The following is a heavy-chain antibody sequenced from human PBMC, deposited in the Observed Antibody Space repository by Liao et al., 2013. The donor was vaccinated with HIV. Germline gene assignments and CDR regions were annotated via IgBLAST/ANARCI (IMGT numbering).Heavy chain of an antibody. CDR1: GGSISSFY. Sequence: QVQLQESGPGLVKPSETLSLTCTVSGGSISSFYWSWIRQPAGKGLEWIGRIYTSGSTNYNPSLKSRVTMSVDTSKNQFSVKLSSVTAADTAVYYCARGHHYDILTGYVDHWGQGTLVTVSS. CDR3: ARGHHYDILTGYVDH. CDR2: IYTSGST. J-gene: IGHJ4*02. V-gene: IGHV4-4*07. D-gene: IGHD3-9*01.